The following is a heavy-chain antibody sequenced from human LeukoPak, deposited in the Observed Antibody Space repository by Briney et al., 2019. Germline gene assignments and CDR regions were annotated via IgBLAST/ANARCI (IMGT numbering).Heavy chain of an antibody. V-gene: IGHV1-46*01. CDR2: INPSGGST. J-gene: IGHJ5*02. CDR3: ANSGGGSYEDWFDP. Sequence: GASVKVSCKASGYTFTGYYLHWVRQAPGQGLEWTGFINPSGGSTSYAQKFQGRVTMTRDTSTSTVYMGLSSLRSEDTAVYYCANSGGGSYEDWFDPWGQGTLVTVSS. CDR1: GYTFTGYY. D-gene: IGHD1-26*01.